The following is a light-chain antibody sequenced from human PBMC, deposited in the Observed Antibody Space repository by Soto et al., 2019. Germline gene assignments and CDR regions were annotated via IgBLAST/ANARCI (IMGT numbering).Light chain of an antibody. V-gene: IGKV1-5*03. CDR2: EAS. CDR1: QSISSW. Sequence: DFQMTQSPSTLSASVGDRVTITCRASQSISSWLAWYQHQSGKAPKLLIYEASNLESGVPSRFSGSESGTEFNPANSTLLPDDVGNYLCQHYHGPQTFGQGTKVEIK. J-gene: IGKJ1*01. CDR3: QHYHGPQT.